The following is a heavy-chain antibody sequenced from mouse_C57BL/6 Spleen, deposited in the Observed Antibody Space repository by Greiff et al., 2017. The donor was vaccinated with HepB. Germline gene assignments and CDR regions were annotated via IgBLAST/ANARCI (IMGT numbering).Heavy chain of an antibody. D-gene: IGHD4-1*01. CDR2: ISDGGSYT. V-gene: IGHV5-4*01. Sequence: EVKVVESGGGLVKPGGSLKLSCAASGFTFSSYAMSWVRQTPEKRLEWVATISDGGSYTYYPDNVKGRFTISRDNAKNNLYLQMSHLKSEDTAMYYCARENWDGYYFDYGGQGTALTVSS. J-gene: IGHJ2*01. CDR3: ARENWDGYYFDY. CDR1: GFTFSSYA.